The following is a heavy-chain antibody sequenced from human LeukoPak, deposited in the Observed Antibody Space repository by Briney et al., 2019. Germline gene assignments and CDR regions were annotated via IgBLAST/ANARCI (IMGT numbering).Heavy chain of an antibody. V-gene: IGHV4-59*08. CDR1: GGSISSYY. CDR3: ARLNWVPGSTWPKIDL. D-gene: IGHD6-13*01. CDR2: IYYSGST. J-gene: IGHJ5*02. Sequence: PSETETLTCTVSGGSISSYYWSWARQPPGKGLEWIGYIYYSGSTNYNPSLKSRVTISLDTSKNQFSLNLSSVTGADTAVYYCARLNWVPGSTWPKIDLWRRGPLLTVSS.